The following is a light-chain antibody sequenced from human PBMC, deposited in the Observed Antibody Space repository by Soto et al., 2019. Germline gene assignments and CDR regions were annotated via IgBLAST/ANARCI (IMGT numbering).Light chain of an antibody. V-gene: IGKV2-28*01. Sequence: DIVMTQSPLSLPVTPGEPSSISCRSSQILLHNNGYNYLDWYLQKPGQSPQLLIYLGSNRASGVPDRFSGSGSGTDFTLKISRVETEDVGIYYCMQALQTITFGQGTRLEIK. CDR1: QILLHNNGYNY. CDR2: LGS. J-gene: IGKJ5*01. CDR3: MQALQTIT.